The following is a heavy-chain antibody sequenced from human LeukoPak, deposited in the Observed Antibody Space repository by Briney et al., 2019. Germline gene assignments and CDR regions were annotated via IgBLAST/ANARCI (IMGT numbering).Heavy chain of an antibody. D-gene: IGHD3-16*02. Sequence: GASVKVSCKASGYTFTSYYMHWVRQAPGQGLEWMGWINPNSGGTNYAQKFQGRVTMTRDTSISTAYMELSRLRSDDTAVYYCARSFYDYVWGSYHRYFDYWGQGTLVTVSS. J-gene: IGHJ4*02. CDR2: INPNSGGT. CDR3: ARSFYDYVWGSYHRYFDY. CDR1: GYTFTSYY. V-gene: IGHV1-2*02.